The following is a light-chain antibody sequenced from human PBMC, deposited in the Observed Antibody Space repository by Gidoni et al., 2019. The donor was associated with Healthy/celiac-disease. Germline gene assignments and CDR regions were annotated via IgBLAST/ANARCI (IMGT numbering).Light chain of an antibody. Sequence: QSVLTQPPSASGTPRPRVTLSCSGSSSNIGSNTVNWYQQLPGTAPKLLNYSNNQRPSGVPDRFSGSKSGTSASLAISGLQSEDEADYYCAAWDDSLNGWVFGGGTKLTVL. V-gene: IGLV1-44*01. CDR2: SNN. CDR3: AAWDDSLNGWV. CDR1: SSNIGSNT. J-gene: IGLJ3*02.